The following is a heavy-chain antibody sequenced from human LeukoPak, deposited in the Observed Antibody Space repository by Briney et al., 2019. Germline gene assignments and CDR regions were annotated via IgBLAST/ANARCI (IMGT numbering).Heavy chain of an antibody. CDR3: AKVGYSSGWYGPDY. CDR1: GFTFSSYA. D-gene: IGHD6-19*01. Sequence: GGSLRLSCAASGFTFSSYAMSWVRQAPGKGLEWVSAISGSGGSTYYADSVKGRFTISRDNSKNTLYLQMNSLRAEDTAVYYCAKVGYSSGWYGPDYWGQGTLVTVSS. CDR2: ISGSGGST. V-gene: IGHV3-23*01. J-gene: IGHJ4*02.